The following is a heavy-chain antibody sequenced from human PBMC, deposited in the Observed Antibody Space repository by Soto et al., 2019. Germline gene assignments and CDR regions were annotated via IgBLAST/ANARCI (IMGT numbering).Heavy chain of an antibody. J-gene: IGHJ3*02. CDR2: IYSGGTA. CDR3: ARDVSPGSSSLYLDAFDI. CDR1: GFIFSEYT. V-gene: IGHV3-23*05. D-gene: IGHD6-13*01. Sequence: EVKFLESGGGLVQPGGSLRLSCKTSGFIFSEYTMSWVRQAPGKGMEWVSAIYSGGTAFYADSVRGRFTISRDNSATTVDLQMNSLRVEDSAIYYCARDVSPGSSSLYLDAFDIWGQGTMVTVSS.